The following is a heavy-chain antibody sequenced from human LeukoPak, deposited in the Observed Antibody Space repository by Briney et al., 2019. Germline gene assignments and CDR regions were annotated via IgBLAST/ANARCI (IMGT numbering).Heavy chain of an antibody. D-gene: IGHD3-9*01. CDR3: TILNYYYYYMDV. V-gene: IGHV3-23*01. CDR1: GFTFSSYA. J-gene: IGHJ6*03. Sequence: GGPLRLSCAASGFTFSSYAVSWVRQAPGKGLEWVSAISGSGGSTYYADSVKGRFTISRDNSKNTPYLQMNSLRAEDTAVYYVTILNYYYYYMDVWGKGTTVTVSS. CDR2: ISGSGGST.